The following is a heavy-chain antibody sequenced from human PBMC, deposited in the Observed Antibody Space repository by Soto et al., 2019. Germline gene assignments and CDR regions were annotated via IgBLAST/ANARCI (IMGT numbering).Heavy chain of an antibody. V-gene: IGHV1-46*01. CDR2: INPSGGST. CDR3: PREDYGDYVHAFGI. D-gene: IGHD4-17*01. J-gene: IGHJ3*02. CDR1: GYTFTNYY. Sequence: QVLLVQSGAEVKKPGASVKVSCKTSGYTFTNYYVHWVRQAPGQGLEWMGIINPSGGSTSYAQKFQGRVTMTRDTSTSKGYMDLSSLRSEDTAVYYCPREDYGDYVHAFGIWGQVTMVAVSS.